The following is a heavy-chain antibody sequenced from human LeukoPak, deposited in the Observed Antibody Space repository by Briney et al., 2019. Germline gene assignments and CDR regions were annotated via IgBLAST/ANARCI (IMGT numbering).Heavy chain of an antibody. CDR1: TDSMTYIF. V-gene: IGHV4-4*07. CDR3: ARESMYDYGDGNYFFYYLDV. D-gene: IGHD4-17*01. Sequence: VKPSETLSLTCNFSTDSMTYIFWSWIRQPAGKGLEWIGRIYSSGSAHYNPSLKSRVTMSVDTSKNQFSLNLSSVTAADTAVYYCARESMYDYGDGNYFFYYLDVWGQGTTVTVSS. CDR2: IYSSGSA. J-gene: IGHJ6*03.